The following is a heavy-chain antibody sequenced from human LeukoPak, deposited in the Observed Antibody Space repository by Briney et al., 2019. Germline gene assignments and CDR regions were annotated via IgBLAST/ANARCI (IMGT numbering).Heavy chain of an antibody. CDR1: GFTFSSYG. J-gene: IGHJ3*02. CDR3: AKIGIAAADPFDI. V-gene: IGHV3-30*02. Sequence: GGSLRLSCAASGFTFSSYGMHWVRQAPGKGLEWVAFIRYDGSNKYYADSVKGRFTISRDNSKNTLYLQMNSLRAEDTAVYYCAKIGIAAADPFDIWGQGTMVTVSS. D-gene: IGHD6-13*01. CDR2: IRYDGSNK.